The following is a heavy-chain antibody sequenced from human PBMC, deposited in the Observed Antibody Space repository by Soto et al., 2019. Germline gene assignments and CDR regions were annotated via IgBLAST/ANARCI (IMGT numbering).Heavy chain of an antibody. D-gene: IGHD2-21*02. CDR1: GGTFSSYT. J-gene: IGHJ4*02. CDR2: IIPILGIA. CDR3: ARMGGGDCYSCDY. V-gene: IGHV1-69*02. Sequence: QVQLVQSGAEVKKPGSSVKVSCKASGGTFSSYTISWVRQAPGQGLEWMGRIIPILGIANYAQKFQGRVTITADKATSTAYMELSSLRSEDTAVYYCARMGGGDCYSCDYWGQGTLVTVSS.